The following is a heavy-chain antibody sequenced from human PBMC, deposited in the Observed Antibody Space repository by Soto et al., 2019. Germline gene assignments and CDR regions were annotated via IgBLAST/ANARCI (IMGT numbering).Heavy chain of an antibody. Sequence: KTSETLSLTCTVSGGSISSGGYYWSWIRQHPGKGLEWIGYIYYSGSTYYNPSLKSRVTISVDTSKNQFSLKLSSVTAADTAVYYCARDRYCSSTSCYRGGLGWFDPWGQGTLVTVSS. D-gene: IGHD2-2*01. J-gene: IGHJ5*02. CDR1: GGSISSGGYY. V-gene: IGHV4-31*03. CDR3: ARDRYCSSTSCYRGGLGWFDP. CDR2: IYYSGST.